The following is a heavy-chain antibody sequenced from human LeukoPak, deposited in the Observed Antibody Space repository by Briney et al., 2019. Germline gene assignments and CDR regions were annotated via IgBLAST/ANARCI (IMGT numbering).Heavy chain of an antibody. CDR1: GGSINSFY. V-gene: IGHV4-4*07. Sequence: SETLSLTCTVSGGSINSFYWTWIRQPAGKGLEWIGRIYSSGSTNYNPSLKSRVTISVDTSKNQFSLKLSSVTAADTAVYYCARDPLAGDRSYAFDIWGQGTMVTVSS. D-gene: IGHD3-16*01. CDR2: IYSSGST. J-gene: IGHJ3*02. CDR3: ARDPLAGDRSYAFDI.